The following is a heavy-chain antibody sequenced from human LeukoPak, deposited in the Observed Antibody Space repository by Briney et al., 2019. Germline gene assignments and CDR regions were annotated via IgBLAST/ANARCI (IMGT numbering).Heavy chain of an antibody. Sequence: PGRSLRLSCAASGFTFSSYAMHWVRQASGKGLEWVAVISYDGSNKYYADSVKGRFTISRDNSKNTLYLQMNSLRAEDTAVYYCARPLVSGHYYYYGMDVWGQGTTVTVSS. J-gene: IGHJ6*02. CDR3: ARPLVSGHYYYYGMDV. CDR2: ISYDGSNK. D-gene: IGHD1-26*01. V-gene: IGHV3-30*04. CDR1: GFTFSSYA.